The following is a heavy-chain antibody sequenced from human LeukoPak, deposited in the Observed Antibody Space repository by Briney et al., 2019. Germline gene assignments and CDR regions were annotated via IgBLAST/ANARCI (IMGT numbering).Heavy chain of an antibody. CDR3: ARAVAGPAGEYYFDY. Sequence: GGSLRLSCAASGFIFSTYGMHWVRQAPGKGLEWVAFIRNDGSDKYYAVSVKGRFTISRDNAANSLFLQMNSLRAEDTALYYCARAVAGPAGEYYFDYWGQGTLVTVSS. V-gene: IGHV3-30*02. CDR2: IRNDGSDK. CDR1: GFIFSTYG. J-gene: IGHJ4*02. D-gene: IGHD6-19*01.